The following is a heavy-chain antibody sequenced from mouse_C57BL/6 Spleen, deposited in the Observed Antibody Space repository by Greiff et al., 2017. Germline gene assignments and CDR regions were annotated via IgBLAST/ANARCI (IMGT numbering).Heavy chain of an antibody. CDR3: ARDPPNYYGSPYYFDY. J-gene: IGHJ2*01. V-gene: IGHV5-4*01. D-gene: IGHD1-1*01. Sequence: EVQLVESGGGLVKPGGSLKLSCAASGFTFSSYAMSWVRQTPEKRLEWVATISDGGSYTYYPDNVKGRFTISRDNAKNNLYLQMSHLKSEDTAMYYCARDPPNYYGSPYYFDYWGQGTTLTVSS. CDR2: ISDGGSYT. CDR1: GFTFSSYA.